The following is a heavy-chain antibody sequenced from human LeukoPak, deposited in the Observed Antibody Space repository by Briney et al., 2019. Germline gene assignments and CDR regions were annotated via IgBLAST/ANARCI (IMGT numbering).Heavy chain of an antibody. CDR3: ARVRGDFETD. D-gene: IGHD3-16*01. Sequence: PSETLSLTCSVPGGSISSYYWTSIRQPPGKGLEWIGYRYYSGSTTYNPSLKSRVTISVDTSKSQFSLKLISVTAADTAIYYCARVRGDFETDWGQGTLVTVSS. CDR1: GGSISSYY. V-gene: IGHV4-59*01. CDR2: RYYSGST. J-gene: IGHJ1*01.